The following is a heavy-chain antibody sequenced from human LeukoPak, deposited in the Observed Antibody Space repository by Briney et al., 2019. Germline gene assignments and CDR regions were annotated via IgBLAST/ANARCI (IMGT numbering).Heavy chain of an antibody. Sequence: GGSLRLSCAASGFTFDDYAMHWVRQAPGKGLEWVSVISWNSGSIGYADSVKGRFTISRDNAKNSLYLQMNSLRAEDTALYYCAKDRAPSVVPAATYDYWGQGTLVTVSS. V-gene: IGHV3-9*01. CDR1: GFTFDDYA. D-gene: IGHD2-2*01. J-gene: IGHJ4*02. CDR3: AKDRAPSVVPAATYDY. CDR2: ISWNSGSI.